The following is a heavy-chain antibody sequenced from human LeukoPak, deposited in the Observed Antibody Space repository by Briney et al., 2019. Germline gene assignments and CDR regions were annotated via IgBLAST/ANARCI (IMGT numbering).Heavy chain of an antibody. CDR3: AASQSRGVSSSWYYDPINFDY. CDR1: GFTFTSSA. CDR2: IVVGSGNT. D-gene: IGHD6-13*01. V-gene: IGHV1-58*01. Sequence: GASVKVSCKASGFTFTSSAVQWVRQARGQRLEWIGWIVVGSGNTNYAQKFQERVTITRDMSTSTAYMELSSLRSEDTAVYYCAASQSRGVSSSWYYDPINFDYWGQGTLVTVSS. J-gene: IGHJ4*02.